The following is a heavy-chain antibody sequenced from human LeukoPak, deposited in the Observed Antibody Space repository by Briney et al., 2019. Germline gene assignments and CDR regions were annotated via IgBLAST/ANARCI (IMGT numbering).Heavy chain of an antibody. CDR1: GFTFSSHA. Sequence: GGSLRLSCVASGFTFSSHAMSWVRQAPGKGLEWVSSNSGTGGAAYYADSVKGRFTISRDNSKSTLYLQLSSLRAEDTAVYYCSKFPMLYSGGSNFESWGQGTLVTVSS. J-gene: IGHJ4*02. V-gene: IGHV3-23*01. D-gene: IGHD1-26*01. CDR3: SKFPMLYSGGSNFES. CDR2: NSGTGGAA.